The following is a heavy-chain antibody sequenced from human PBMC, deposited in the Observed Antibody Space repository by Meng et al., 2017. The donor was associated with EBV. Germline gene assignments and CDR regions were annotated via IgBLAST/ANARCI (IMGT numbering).Heavy chain of an antibody. CDR1: GGTFSSYA. V-gene: IGHV1-69*06. Sequence: QVQLVRCGGEVKKPGSSVKVPCKGSGGTFSSYAISWVRQAPGQGLEWMGGIIPIFGTANYAQKFQGRVTITADKSTSTAYMELSSLRSEDTAVYYCARAEIAAAGRLDYWGQGTLVTVSS. CDR3: ARAEIAAAGRLDY. D-gene: IGHD6-13*01. CDR2: IIPIFGTA. J-gene: IGHJ4*02.